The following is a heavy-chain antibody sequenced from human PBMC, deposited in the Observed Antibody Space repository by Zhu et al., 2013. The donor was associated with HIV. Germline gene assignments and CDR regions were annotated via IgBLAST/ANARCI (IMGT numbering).Heavy chain of an antibody. CDR3: ARWNADYYYYAMDA. CDR2: IYHSGST. J-gene: IGHJ6*02. D-gene: IGHD1-1*01. CDR1: GGSISSSSW. Sequence: QVQLQESGPGLVKPSETLSLTCAVSGGSISSSSWWTWVRQPPGKGLEWIGEIYHSGSTNYNPSLKSRVTLSVDKSKKQFSLRVSSVTAADTAVYYCARWNADYYYYAMDAWGQGTTGHRLL. V-gene: IGHV4-4*02.